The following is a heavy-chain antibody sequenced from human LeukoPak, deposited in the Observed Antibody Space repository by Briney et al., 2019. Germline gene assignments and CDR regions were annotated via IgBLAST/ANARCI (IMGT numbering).Heavy chain of an antibody. CDR2: ISGSGGST. D-gene: IGHD6-13*01. CDR3: AKDDSSWMRVALDY. Sequence: GGSLRLSCAASGFTFSSYAMSWVRQAPGKGLEWVAAISGSGGSTYYADSVKGRFTISRDNSKNTLYLQMNSLRAEDTAVYYCAKDDSSWMRVALDYWGQGTLVTVSS. CDR1: GFTFSSYA. V-gene: IGHV3-23*01. J-gene: IGHJ4*02.